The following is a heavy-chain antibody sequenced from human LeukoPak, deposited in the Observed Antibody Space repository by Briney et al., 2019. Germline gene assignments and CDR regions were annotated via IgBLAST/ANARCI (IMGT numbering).Heavy chain of an antibody. Sequence: GGSLRLSCAASGFSLNNYWMMWVRQAPGKGLEWVANIKSDGSDKYYVDSVKGRFTISRDNARNSLFLQMSSLRADDTATYYCATDPPWGSDVFDMWGRGTMVTASS. D-gene: IGHD7-27*01. CDR3: ATDPPWGSDVFDM. V-gene: IGHV3-7*03. CDR1: GFSLNNYW. J-gene: IGHJ3*02. CDR2: IKSDGSDK.